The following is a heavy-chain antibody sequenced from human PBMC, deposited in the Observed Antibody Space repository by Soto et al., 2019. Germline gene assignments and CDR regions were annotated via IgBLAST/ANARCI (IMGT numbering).Heavy chain of an antibody. V-gene: IGHV3-15*07. CDR3: TPGKRCSGFSCARYFDF. D-gene: IGHD2-8*02. J-gene: IGHJ4*02. CDR2: IKTNTDGGTT. Sequence: EVQLVESGGGLVKPGESLRLSCAASGFTFTDAWMNWVRQAPGKGLEWVGRIKTNTDGGTTDYAAPVKGRFTISRDDSKRTVDLQMNSQKIADTAAYYCTPGKRCSGFSCARYFDFWGQGTLLAVSS. CDR1: GFTFTDAW.